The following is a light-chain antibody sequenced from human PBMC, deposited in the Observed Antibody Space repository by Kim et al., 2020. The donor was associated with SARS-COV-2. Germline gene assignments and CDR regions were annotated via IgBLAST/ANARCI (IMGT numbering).Light chain of an antibody. CDR2: GKN. J-gene: IGLJ2*01. Sequence: AVGQKVRITCQGDNLRSYFASWYQQKPGQAPILVMFGKNNRPSGIPDRFSGSSSGNTASLTITGAQAEDEADYYCSSRDFGAYLVIFGGGTKVTVL. CDR1: NLRSYF. V-gene: IGLV3-19*01. CDR3: SSRDFGAYLVI.